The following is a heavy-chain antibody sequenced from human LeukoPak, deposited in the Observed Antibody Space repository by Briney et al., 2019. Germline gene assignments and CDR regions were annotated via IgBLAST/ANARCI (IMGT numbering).Heavy chain of an antibody. Sequence: PGGSLRLSCAASGFTFSSYAMHWVRQAPGKGLEWVAVISYDGSNKYYADSVKGRFTISRDNSKNTLYLQMNSLRAEDTAVYYCARDQGDILTGPLYYFDYWGQGTLVTVSS. CDR3: ARDQGDILTGPLYYFDY. J-gene: IGHJ4*02. CDR2: ISYDGSNK. D-gene: IGHD3-9*01. V-gene: IGHV3-30-3*01. CDR1: GFTFSSYA.